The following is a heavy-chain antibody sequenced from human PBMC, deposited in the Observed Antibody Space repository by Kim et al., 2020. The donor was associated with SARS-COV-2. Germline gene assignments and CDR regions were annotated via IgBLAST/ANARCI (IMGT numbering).Heavy chain of an antibody. CDR1: GYTFTSYG. J-gene: IGHJ4*02. CDR3: ARERLDILTGYSGFSFDY. Sequence: ASVKVSCKASGYTFTSYGISWVRQAPGQGLEWMGWISAYNGNTNYAQKLQGRVTMTTDTSTSTAYMELRSLRSDDTAVYYCARERLDILTGYSGFSFDYWGQGTLVTVSS. D-gene: IGHD3-9*01. V-gene: IGHV1-18*01. CDR2: ISAYNGNT.